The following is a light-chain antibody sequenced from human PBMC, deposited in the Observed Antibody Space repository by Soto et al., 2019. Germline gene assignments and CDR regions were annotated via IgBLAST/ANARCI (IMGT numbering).Light chain of an antibody. V-gene: IGLV2-23*01. Sequence: QSVLTQPASVSGSPGQSITISCTGTSSDVGSYNLVSWYQQHPGKAPKLMIYEGSTRPAGVSNRFSGSKSGNTASLTISGLHAEDEADYYCCSYAGSSTWVFGGGTKLTVL. J-gene: IGLJ3*02. CDR1: SSDVGSYNL. CDR3: CSYAGSSTWV. CDR2: EGS.